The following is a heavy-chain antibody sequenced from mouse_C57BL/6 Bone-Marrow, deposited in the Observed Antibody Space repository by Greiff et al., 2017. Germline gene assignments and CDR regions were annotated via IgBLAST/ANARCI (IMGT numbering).Heavy chain of an antibody. D-gene: IGHD4-1*01. CDR3: AGVGRALYAMDY. CDR2: INPNNGGT. J-gene: IGHJ4*01. Sequence: EVHLVESGPELVKPGASVKIPCKASGYTFTDYNMDWVQQSHGKSLEWIGDINPNNGGTIYNQKFKGKATLTVDKSSSTAYMELRSLTSEDTAVYDCAGVGRALYAMDYWGQGTSVTVSS. V-gene: IGHV1-18*01. CDR1: GYTFTDYN.